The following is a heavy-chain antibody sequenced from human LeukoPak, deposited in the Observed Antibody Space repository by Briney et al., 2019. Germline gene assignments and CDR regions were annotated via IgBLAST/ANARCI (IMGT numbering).Heavy chain of an antibody. CDR2: IIPILGIA. V-gene: IGHV1-69*04. CDR3: ARVPSFQPLDY. CDR1: GGTFSSYA. D-gene: IGHD2-2*01. Sequence: SVKVSCKASGGTFSSYAISWVRQAPGQGLEWMGRIIPILGIANYAQKFQGRVTITADTSTSTAYMELRSLRSGDTAVYYCARVPSFQPLDYWGQGTLVTVSS. J-gene: IGHJ4*02.